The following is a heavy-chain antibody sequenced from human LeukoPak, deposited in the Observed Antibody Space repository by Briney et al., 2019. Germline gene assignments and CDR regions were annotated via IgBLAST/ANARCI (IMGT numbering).Heavy chain of an antibody. CDR2: IYYSGST. CDR3: ASVPIAVAGIVWEEPPGYFDY. D-gene: IGHD6-19*01. CDR1: GGSISSYY. Sequence: PSETLSLTCTVSGGSISSYYWSWIRQPPGKGLEWIGYIYYSGSTNYNPSLKSRVTISVDTSKNQFSLKLSSVTAADTAVYYCASVPIAVAGIVWEEPPGYFDYWGQGTLVTVSS. V-gene: IGHV4-59*08. J-gene: IGHJ4*02.